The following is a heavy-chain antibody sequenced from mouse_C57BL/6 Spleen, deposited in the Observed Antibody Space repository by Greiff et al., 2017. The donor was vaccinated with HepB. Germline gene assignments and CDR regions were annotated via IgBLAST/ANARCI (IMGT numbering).Heavy chain of an antibody. D-gene: IGHD1-1*01. V-gene: IGHV1-53*01. CDR3: ARWRYYYGSSYWYFDV. CDR2: INPSNGGT. Sequence: VQLQQPGTELVKPGASVKLSCKASGYTFTSYWMHWVKQRPGQGLEWIGNINPSNGGTNYNEKFKSKATLTVDKSSSTAYMQLSSLTSEDSAVYYCARWRYYYGSSYWYFDVWGTGTTVTVSS. CDR1: GYTFTSYW. J-gene: IGHJ1*03.